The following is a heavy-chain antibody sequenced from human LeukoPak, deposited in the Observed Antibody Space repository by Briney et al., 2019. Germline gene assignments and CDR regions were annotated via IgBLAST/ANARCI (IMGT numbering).Heavy chain of an antibody. CDR2: IWYDGSNK. Sequence: GGSLRLSCAASGFTFSNYGMHWVRQAPGQGLEWVAVIWYDGSNKYHADSVKGRFTMSRDNSKNTLYLQMNSLRAEDTAVYYCARETSPTAGWFDPWGQGTLVTVSS. V-gene: IGHV3-33*01. J-gene: IGHJ5*02. D-gene: IGHD6-6*01. CDR3: ARETSPTAGWFDP. CDR1: GFTFSNYG.